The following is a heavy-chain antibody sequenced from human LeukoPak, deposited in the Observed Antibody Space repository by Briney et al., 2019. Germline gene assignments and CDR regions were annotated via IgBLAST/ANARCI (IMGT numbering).Heavy chain of an antibody. CDR2: INKDGSEI. V-gene: IGHV3-7*01. Sequence: PGGSLRLSCAASGFTFSSYSMNWVRQAPGKGLEWVAHINKDGSEIYYVDSVKGRFTISRDNAKSSLSLQMNSLRVEDTAVYYCARDKVTYWGQGIQVTVSS. CDR3: ARDKVTY. J-gene: IGHJ4*02. CDR1: GFTFSSYS.